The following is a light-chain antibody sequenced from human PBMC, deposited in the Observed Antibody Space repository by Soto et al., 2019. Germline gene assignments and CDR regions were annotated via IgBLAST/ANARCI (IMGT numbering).Light chain of an antibody. CDR2: GAS. CDR1: QSVAANY. Sequence: EVVLTQSPGTLSLSPGERATLSCRASQSVAANYLAWYQQKRGQAPRLLIYGASSRATGIPDRFSVSGSGTDFTLTISRLELEDFSVYYCHQYETAPLNFGPGTKVYIK. V-gene: IGKV3-20*01. CDR3: HQYETAPLN. J-gene: IGKJ3*01.